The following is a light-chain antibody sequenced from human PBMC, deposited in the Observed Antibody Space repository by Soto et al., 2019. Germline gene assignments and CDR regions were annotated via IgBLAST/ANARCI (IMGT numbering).Light chain of an antibody. J-gene: IGLJ1*01. Sequence: QAVVTQPPSASETPGQRVTISCSGSSSNIGSNTVNWYQQFPGTAPNLLIYGNNQRPSGVPDRFSGSKSGTSASLAISGLQSDDESDYFCAAWDDNLNAYVFGSGTKLTVL. CDR1: SSNIGSNT. CDR2: GNN. V-gene: IGLV1-44*01. CDR3: AAWDDNLNAYV.